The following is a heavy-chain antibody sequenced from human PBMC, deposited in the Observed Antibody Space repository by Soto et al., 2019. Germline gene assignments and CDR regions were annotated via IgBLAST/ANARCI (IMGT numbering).Heavy chain of an antibody. CDR2: INEDGSQK. J-gene: IGHJ4*02. V-gene: IGHV3-7*01. CDR1: EFSFRSYW. Sequence: PVGSLRLSCVASEFSFRSYWMTWVRQAPGKGLEWVALINEDGSQKYYVGSVKGRFTISRDNSKNTLYLQMNSLGAEDTAVYYCAKGEGHWGQGTLVTVS. CDR3: AKGEGH.